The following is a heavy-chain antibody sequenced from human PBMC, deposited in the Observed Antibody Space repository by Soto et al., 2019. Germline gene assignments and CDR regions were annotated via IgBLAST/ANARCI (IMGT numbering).Heavy chain of an antibody. J-gene: IGHJ4*02. CDR2: IYYSGST. V-gene: IGHV4-31*03. CDR1: GGSISSGGYY. D-gene: IGHD3-10*01. CDR3: ARVSYGYYGY. Sequence: SETLSLTCTVSGGSISSGGYYWSWIRQHPGKGLEWIGYIYYSGSTYYNPSLKSRVTISVDTSKNQFSLKLSSVTAADTAVYYCARVSYGYYGYWGQGTLVTVSS.